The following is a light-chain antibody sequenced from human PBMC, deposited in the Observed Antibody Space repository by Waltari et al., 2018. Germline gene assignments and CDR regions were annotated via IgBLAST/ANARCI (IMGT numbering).Light chain of an antibody. CDR3: QQYNDWPLT. Sequence: EIVMTQSPDTLSVSPGESATLSCRASQSFSSNLAWYQQKPGQAPRLLIYGTSTRAPGIPARFSGSGSGTEFTLTISSMQSEDFAVYYCQQYNDWPLTFGGGTKVEIK. CDR1: QSFSSN. CDR2: GTS. V-gene: IGKV3-15*01. J-gene: IGKJ4*01.